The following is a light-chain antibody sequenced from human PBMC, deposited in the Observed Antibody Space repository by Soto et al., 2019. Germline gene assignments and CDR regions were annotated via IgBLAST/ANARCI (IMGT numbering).Light chain of an antibody. J-gene: IGKJ4*01. Sequence: IQLTQSPSSLSASVGDRVTITCRASQGISSYLAWYQQKPGRAPKLLIYTASTLQSGVPSRFSGSGSGTDFPLTISSRQPEDFATYYCQQLKSYPITFGGGTKVDMK. CDR1: QGISSY. V-gene: IGKV1-9*01. CDR2: TAS. CDR3: QQLKSYPIT.